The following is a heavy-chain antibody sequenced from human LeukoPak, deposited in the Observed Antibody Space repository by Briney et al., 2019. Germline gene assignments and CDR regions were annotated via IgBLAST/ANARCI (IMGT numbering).Heavy chain of an antibody. CDR2: INPNSGGT. D-gene: IGHD3-22*01. J-gene: IGHJ4*02. CDR1: RYTFTRYY. Sequence: ASVKVSCKASRYTFTRYYMHWVRQAAGQELEWMGWINPNSGGTNYAQKFHGRVTMTRDTSISTAYMELSRLRSDDTAVYYCARDFSSGYYFDYWGQGTLVTVSS. V-gene: IGHV1-2*02. CDR3: ARDFSSGYYFDY.